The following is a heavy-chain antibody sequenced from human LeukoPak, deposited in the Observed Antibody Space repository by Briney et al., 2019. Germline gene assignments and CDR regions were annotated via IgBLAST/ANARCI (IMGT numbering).Heavy chain of an antibody. D-gene: IGHD6-19*01. Sequence: GGSLRLSCGASGFTFDDYWMSWVRQAPGQGLEWVANINQDGSEKYYLDSVKGRFTISRDNFKNTLYLEINSLRAEDTAVYYCARPPSSSGWSAFDYWGQGTLVTVSS. CDR3: ARPPSSSGWSAFDY. CDR1: GFTFDDYW. J-gene: IGHJ4*02. V-gene: IGHV3-7*01. CDR2: INQDGSEK.